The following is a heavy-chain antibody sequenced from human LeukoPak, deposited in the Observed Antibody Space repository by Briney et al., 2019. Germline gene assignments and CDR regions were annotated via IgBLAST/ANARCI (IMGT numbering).Heavy chain of an antibody. D-gene: IGHD2-2*01. J-gene: IGHJ3*02. Sequence: ASVKVSCQPFGYTFTSDGISWVRQAPGQGLEWMGWISAYNGNTNYAQKLQGRVTMTTDTSTNTAYMELRSLRSDDTAVYYCARDSGGYCSRSSCYSVAFEIWGQGTMVTVSS. CDR3: ARDSGGYCSRSSCYSVAFEI. CDR1: GYTFTSDG. CDR2: ISAYNGNT. V-gene: IGHV1-18*01.